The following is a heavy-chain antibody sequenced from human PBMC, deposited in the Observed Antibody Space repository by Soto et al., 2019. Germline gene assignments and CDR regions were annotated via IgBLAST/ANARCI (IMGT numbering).Heavy chain of an antibody. CDR1: GFTFSSYA. J-gene: IGHJ4*02. CDR3: AKDGELTGVLDY. Sequence: EVQLLESGGGLVQPGGSLRLSCAASGFTFSSYAMSWVRQAPGKGLEWVSAISGSGGSTYYADSVKGRFTISRDNSKNTLYLQMNSLRVEDTAVYYCAKDGELTGVLDYWGQGTLVTVSS. V-gene: IGHV3-23*01. CDR2: ISGSGGST. D-gene: IGHD7-27*01.